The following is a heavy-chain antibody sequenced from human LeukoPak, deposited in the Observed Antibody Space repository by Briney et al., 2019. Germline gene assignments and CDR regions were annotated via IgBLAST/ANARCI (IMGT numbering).Heavy chain of an antibody. CDR3: ARGLLTGTTFPYYYYYYMDV. CDR2: IIPIFGTA. D-gene: IGHD1-7*01. V-gene: IGHV1-69*13. CDR1: GGTFSSYT. J-gene: IGHJ6*03. Sequence: GASVKVSCKASGGTFSSYTISWVRQAPGQGLEWMGGIIPIFGTANYAQKFQGRVTITADESTSTAYMELSSLRSEDTAVYYCARGLLTGTTFPYYYYYYMDVWGKGTTVTVSS.